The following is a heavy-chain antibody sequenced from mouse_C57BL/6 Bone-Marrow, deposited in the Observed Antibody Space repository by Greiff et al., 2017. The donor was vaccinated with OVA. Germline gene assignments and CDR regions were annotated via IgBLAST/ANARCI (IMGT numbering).Heavy chain of an antibody. D-gene: IGHD1-1*01. Sequence: EVQVVESGGGLVKPGGSLKLSCAASGFTFSDYGMHWVRQAPEKGLEWVAYISSGSSTIYYADTVKGRFTISRDNAKNTLFLQMTSLRSEDTAMYYCARSPFDYGSSRHWYFDVWGTGTTVTVSS. J-gene: IGHJ1*03. V-gene: IGHV5-17*01. CDR2: ISSGSSTI. CDR3: ARSPFDYGSSRHWYFDV. CDR1: GFTFSDYG.